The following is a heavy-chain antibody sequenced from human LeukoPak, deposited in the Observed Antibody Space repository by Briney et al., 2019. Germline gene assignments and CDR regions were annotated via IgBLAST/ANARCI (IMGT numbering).Heavy chain of an antibody. J-gene: IGHJ4*02. CDR1: GGSLSGYY. CDR3: ARGLVDDDVWGSHRFAVIVFDH. Sequence: SETLSLTCAVYGGSLSGYYWSWIRQPPGKGLEWIGEINHGGSTNYNPSLKSRVTISVDTSKNQFSLKVSSVTGADTAVYYCARGLVDDDVWGSHRFAVIVFDHWGQGTLVTVSS. CDR2: INHGGST. V-gene: IGHV4-34*01. D-gene: IGHD3-16*02.